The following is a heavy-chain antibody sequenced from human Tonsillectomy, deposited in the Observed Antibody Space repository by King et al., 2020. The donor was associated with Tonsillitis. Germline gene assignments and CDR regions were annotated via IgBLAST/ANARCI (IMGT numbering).Heavy chain of an antibody. D-gene: IGHD3-22*01. CDR1: GGSISSYY. Sequence: QLQESGPGLVKPSETLSLTCTDSGGSISSYYWSWIRQPPGKGLEWIGYIYYSGSTNYNPSLKSRVTISVDTSKNQFSLKLSSVTAADTAVYYCARCSLGYDSSGYYYLPDAFDIWGQGTMVTVSS. V-gene: IGHV4-59*01. CDR3: ARCSLGYDSSGYYYLPDAFDI. J-gene: IGHJ3*02. CDR2: IYYSGST.